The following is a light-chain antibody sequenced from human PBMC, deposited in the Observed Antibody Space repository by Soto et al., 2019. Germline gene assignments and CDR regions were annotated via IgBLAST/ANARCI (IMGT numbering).Light chain of an antibody. V-gene: IGKV3-20*01. Sequence: EIVLTQSPGTLSLSPGERATLSCRDSQSISSFYLAWYQQTPGQAPRLLIYDASSRAAGIPDRFSGGGSGTDFTLTISRLEPEDFGVYYCQQYGGSPRTFGQGTKVDIK. CDR2: DAS. CDR3: QQYGGSPRT. CDR1: QSISSFY. J-gene: IGKJ1*01.